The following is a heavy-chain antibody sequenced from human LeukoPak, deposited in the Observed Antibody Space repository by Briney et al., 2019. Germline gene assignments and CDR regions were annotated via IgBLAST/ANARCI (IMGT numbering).Heavy chain of an antibody. CDR1: GGTFSSYT. CDR2: IIPLPGIA. J-gene: IGHJ4*02. V-gene: IGHV1-69*04. CDR3: ARDLVVVPAAIRLVYEGVFDY. D-gene: IGHD2-2*02. Sequence: SSVKVSCKASGGTFSSYTISWVREAPGQGLEWMGSIIPLPGIANYAQKCKGRVTITADKTTSTAYMELSSLRSEDTAVYYCARDLVVVPAAIRLVYEGVFDYWGQGTLVTVSS.